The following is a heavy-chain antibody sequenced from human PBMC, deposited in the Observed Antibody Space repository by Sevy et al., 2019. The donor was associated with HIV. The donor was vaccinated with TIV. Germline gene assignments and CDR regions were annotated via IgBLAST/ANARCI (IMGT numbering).Heavy chain of an antibody. CDR2: IYSGGGT. Sequence: GGSLRLSCAASGFPVSSNYMNWVRQAPGKGLEWVSVIYSGGGTYYADSVKGRFTISRDNSKNTVYLQMNSLRAEDTAAYYCARRLSGAGGMAVWGQGTTVTDSS. CDR3: ARRLSGAGGMAV. V-gene: IGHV3-53*01. CDR1: GFPVSSNY. J-gene: IGHJ6*02.